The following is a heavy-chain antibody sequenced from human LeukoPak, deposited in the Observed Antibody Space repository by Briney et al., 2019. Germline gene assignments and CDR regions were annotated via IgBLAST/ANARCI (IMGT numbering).Heavy chain of an antibody. D-gene: IGHD5-12*01. CDR2: IASDGNYK. J-gene: IGHJ6*02. Sequence: GGSLRLSCAASGFTFTHYGMHWVRQAPGKGLEWVAYIASDGNYKDYGDSVKGRFTISRDNSRNTLYLQMDSLRAEDTAVYSCTRAWRYGMDVWGQGTTVTVSS. CDR3: TRAWRYGMDV. CDR1: GFTFTHYG. V-gene: IGHV3-30*02.